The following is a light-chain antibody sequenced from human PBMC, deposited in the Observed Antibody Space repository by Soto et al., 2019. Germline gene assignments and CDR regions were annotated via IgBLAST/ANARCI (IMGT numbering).Light chain of an antibody. CDR1: QGISSY. Sequence: AIRMTQSPSSLSASTGDRVTITCRASQGISSYLAWYQQKPGKAPKLLIYAASNLHSGVPSRFSGSGSGTDFTLTVTCLQSADFAPYYCQQSSISPVTFGQGTKLEIK. CDR3: QQSSISPVT. J-gene: IGKJ2*01. V-gene: IGKV1-8*01. CDR2: AAS.